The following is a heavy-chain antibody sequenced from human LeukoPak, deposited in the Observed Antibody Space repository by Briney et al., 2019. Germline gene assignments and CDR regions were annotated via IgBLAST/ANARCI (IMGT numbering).Heavy chain of an antibody. CDR3: AKLKGQATRYDY. J-gene: IGHJ4*02. D-gene: IGHD6-6*01. V-gene: IGHV3-7*01. CDR2: INPDGRDK. CDR1: GFTFSSYE. Sequence: GGSLRLSCAASGFTFSSYEMNWVRQAPGEGLEWVASINPDGRDKYYVDSVRGRFTISRDNDKNLLYLQMDSLRAEDAAVYHCAKLKGQATRYDYWGQGILVTVSS.